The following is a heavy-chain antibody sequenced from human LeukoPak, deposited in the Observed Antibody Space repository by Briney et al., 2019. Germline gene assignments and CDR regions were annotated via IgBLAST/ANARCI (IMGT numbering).Heavy chain of an antibody. CDR2: VNHSGRA. CDR3: ASPGLKGSYMDV. J-gene: IGHJ6*03. D-gene: IGHD1-14*01. CDR1: GGSFNGYY. Sequence: SETLSLTCAVSGGSFNGYYWSWIRQPPGKGLEWIGEVNHSGRANCNPSLKSRATITADTSKNQFSLKVTSVTAADTAVYYCASPGLKGSYMDVWGKGTTVTVSS. V-gene: IGHV4-34*01.